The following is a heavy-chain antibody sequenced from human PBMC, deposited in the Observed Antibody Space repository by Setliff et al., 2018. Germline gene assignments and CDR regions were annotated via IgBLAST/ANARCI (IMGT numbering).Heavy chain of an antibody. J-gene: IGHJ6*03. Sequence: GASVKVSCKASGGTFSSYVISWVREAPGQGLEWLGWINPKSGVTSYAQSFQGRIAMTRDTSINTVYMELNSLTSDDAAVYFCAREGGLQGATSYYYFYNYINVWGKGTKVTVSS. V-gene: IGHV1-2*02. CDR2: INPKSGVT. CDR1: GGTFSSYV. CDR3: AREGGLQGATSYYYFYNYINV. D-gene: IGHD1-26*01.